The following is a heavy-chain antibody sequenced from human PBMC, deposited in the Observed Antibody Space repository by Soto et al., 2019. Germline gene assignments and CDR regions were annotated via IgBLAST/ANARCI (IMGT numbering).Heavy chain of an antibody. V-gene: IGHV3-7*01. Sequence: EVQLVESGGGLVQPGGSLRLSCAASGFTFSSYWMSWVRQAPGKGLEWVANIKQDGSEKYYVDSVKGRFTISRDNAKNSLHLQMNSLRAEDTAVYYCARAAGRWSGGAFDIWGQGTMVTVSS. CDR1: GFTFSSYW. D-gene: IGHD3-10*01. CDR2: IKQDGSEK. J-gene: IGHJ3*02. CDR3: ARAAGRWSGGAFDI.